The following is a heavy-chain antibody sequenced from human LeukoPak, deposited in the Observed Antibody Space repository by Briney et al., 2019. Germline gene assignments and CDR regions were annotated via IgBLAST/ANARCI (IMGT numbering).Heavy chain of an antibody. J-gene: IGHJ4*02. CDR3: AKVSRIAVAPYDFDY. Sequence: GGSLRLSCAASGFTFSSYAMSWVRQAPGKGLEWVSAISGSGGSTYYADSVKGRFTISRDNSKNTLYLQMNSLRAEDTAVYYCAKVSRIAVAPYDFDYWCQGTLVTVSS. CDR1: GFTFSSYA. V-gene: IGHV3-23*01. CDR2: ISGSGGST. D-gene: IGHD6-19*01.